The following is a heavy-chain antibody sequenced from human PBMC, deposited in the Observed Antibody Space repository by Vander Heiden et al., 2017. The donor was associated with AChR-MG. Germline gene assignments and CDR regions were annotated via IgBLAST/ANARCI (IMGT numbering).Heavy chain of an antibody. V-gene: IGHV3-49*03. J-gene: IGHJ3*02. CDR2: IRSKAYGGTT. D-gene: IGHD1-1*01. Sequence: EVQLVESGGGLVQPGRSLSLPCTASGFTFGDYAMSWSRQAPGKGLEWVGFIRSKAYGGTTEYAASVKGRFTISRDDSKSIAYLQMNSLKTEDTAVYYCTRVRVAGTTYIHAFDIWGQGTMVTVSS. CDR1: GFTFGDYA. CDR3: TRVRVAGTTYIHAFDI.